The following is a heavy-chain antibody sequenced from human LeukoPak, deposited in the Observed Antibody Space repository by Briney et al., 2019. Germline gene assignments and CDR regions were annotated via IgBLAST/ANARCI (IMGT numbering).Heavy chain of an antibody. Sequence: GGSLRLSCAASGFTFSSYSMNWVRQAPGKGLEWVSSISSSSRYIYYGDPVKGRFTISRDNAKNSLCLQMNSLRAEDTAVYYCARDVHYDSSGYYFRNDAFDIWGQGTMVTVSS. CDR3: ARDVHYDSSGYYFRNDAFDI. D-gene: IGHD3-22*01. CDR1: GFTFSSYS. J-gene: IGHJ3*02. V-gene: IGHV3-21*01. CDR2: ISSSSRYI.